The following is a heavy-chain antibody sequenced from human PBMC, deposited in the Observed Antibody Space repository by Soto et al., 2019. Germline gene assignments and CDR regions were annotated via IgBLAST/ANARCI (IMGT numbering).Heavy chain of an antibody. CDR3: AREEGEYRSSKGYYYNGMGV. V-gene: IGHV4-31*03. CDR2: IYYSGST. CDR1: GGSVSSGNHY. Sequence: QVQLQESGPGLVKPSQTLSLTCTISGGSVSSGNHYWSRIRQHPGKGLEGIGYIYYSGSTYYNPSLKSRIAISLDSSKNQFSLKLSSVTAADTAVYYCAREEGEYRSSKGYYYNGMGVWGQGTTVTVSS. D-gene: IGHD6-6*01. J-gene: IGHJ6*02.